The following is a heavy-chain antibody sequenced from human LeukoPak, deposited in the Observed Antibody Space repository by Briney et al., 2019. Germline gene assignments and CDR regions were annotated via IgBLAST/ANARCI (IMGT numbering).Heavy chain of an antibody. CDR3: ARGGATRGRFEN. V-gene: IGHV3-7*01. J-gene: IGHJ4*02. CDR2: MRQDGSEI. CDR1: GFPFNVQT. Sequence: PGGSLRLSCAASGFPFNVQTMSWVRQAPGKGLDWVASMRQDGSEIYYVDSVKGRFTISRDNPENSLYLQMNSLRAEDTAVYYCARGGATRGRFENWGQGTLVTVSS. D-gene: IGHD1-26*01.